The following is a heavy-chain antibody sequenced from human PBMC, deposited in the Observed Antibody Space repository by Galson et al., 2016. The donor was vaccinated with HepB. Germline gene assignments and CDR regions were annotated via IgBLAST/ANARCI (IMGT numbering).Heavy chain of an antibody. J-gene: IGHJ5*02. D-gene: IGHD3-10*01. CDR2: ISAYNGNT. Sequence: SVKVSCKASGYTFTSYGISWVRQAPGQGLEWMGWISAYNGNTNYAQKLQGRVTMTTDTSTSTAYMKLRSLRSDDTAVYYCARDGGLWFRELLTAYNWFDPWGQGTLVTVSS. CDR1: GYTFTSYG. V-gene: IGHV1-18*01. CDR3: ARDGGLWFRELLTAYNWFDP.